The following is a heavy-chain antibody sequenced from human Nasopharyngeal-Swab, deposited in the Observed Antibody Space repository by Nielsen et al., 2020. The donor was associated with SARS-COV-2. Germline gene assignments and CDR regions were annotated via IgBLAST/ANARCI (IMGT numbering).Heavy chain of an antibody. V-gene: IGHV3-23*01. CDR2: ISGSGGST. Sequence: GESLQISCAASGFTFSSYAMSWVRQAPGKGLEWVSAISGSGGSTYYADSVKGRFTISRDNSKNTLYLQMNSLRAEDTAVYYCAKDHRGRYRSITIFPEGYYYMDVWGKGTTVTVSS. D-gene: IGHD3-9*01. CDR3: AKDHRGRYRSITIFPEGYYYMDV. CDR1: GFTFSSYA. J-gene: IGHJ6*03.